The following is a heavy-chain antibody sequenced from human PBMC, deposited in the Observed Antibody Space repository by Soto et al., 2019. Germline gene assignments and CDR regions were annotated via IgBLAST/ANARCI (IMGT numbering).Heavy chain of an antibody. J-gene: IGHJ4*02. Sequence: GGSLRLSCAASGFTFSSYGMHWVRQAPGKGLEWVAVISYDGSNKYYADSVKGRFTISRDNSKNTLYLQMNSLRAEDTAVYYCAKGRFLEWLLNFDYWGQGTLVTVSS. V-gene: IGHV3-30*18. CDR2: ISYDGSNK. CDR1: GFTFSSYG. D-gene: IGHD3-3*01. CDR3: AKGRFLEWLLNFDY.